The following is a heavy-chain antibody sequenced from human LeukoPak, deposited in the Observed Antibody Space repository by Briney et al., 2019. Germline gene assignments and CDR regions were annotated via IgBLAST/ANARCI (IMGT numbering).Heavy chain of an antibody. Sequence: GGSLRLSCAASGLSFSGQWMNWVRQAPGQGLEWVANIKYDGSEEYYADSVKGRFTISRDNAKNSLYLQMNSLRAEDTAVYYCARSWGSSWFFDYWGQGTLVTVSS. D-gene: IGHD6-13*01. CDR1: GLSFSGQW. J-gene: IGHJ4*02. CDR3: ARSWGSSWFFDY. V-gene: IGHV3-7*03. CDR2: IKYDGSEE.